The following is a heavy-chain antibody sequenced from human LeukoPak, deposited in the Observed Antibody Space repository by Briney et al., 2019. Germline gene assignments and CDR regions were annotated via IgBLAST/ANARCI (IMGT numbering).Heavy chain of an antibody. V-gene: IGHV3-7*01. CDR1: KFTFSDYW. Sequence: GGSLRLSCVASKFTFSDYWMTWVRQAPGEGLQWVANIKHDVSEKYYVDSVKGRFTISRDNAKNSLYLQMASLRADDSAVYYCARVWSGSEIFSSDYYYYMDVWGKGTTVTVSS. CDR2: IKHDVSEK. D-gene: IGHD3-3*01. CDR3: ARVWSGSEIFSSDYYYYMDV. J-gene: IGHJ6*03.